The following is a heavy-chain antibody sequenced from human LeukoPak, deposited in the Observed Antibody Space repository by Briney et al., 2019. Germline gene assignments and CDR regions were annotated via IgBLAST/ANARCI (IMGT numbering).Heavy chain of an antibody. D-gene: IGHD3-10*01. CDR1: GFTFSNYA. CDR2: IGGSGSTT. V-gene: IGHV3-23*01. Sequence: PGGSLRLSCAASGFTFSNYAMSWVRQAPGKGLEWVSVIGGSGSTTYYTDSVKGRFTISRDNSKNTLYLQMNSLRAEDTAIYYCAKDRFRGVTDAFDIWGQGTMVTVSS. J-gene: IGHJ3*02. CDR3: AKDRFRGVTDAFDI.